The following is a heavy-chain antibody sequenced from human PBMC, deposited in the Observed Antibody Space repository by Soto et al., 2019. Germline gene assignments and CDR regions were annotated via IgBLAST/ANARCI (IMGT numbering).Heavy chain of an antibody. J-gene: IGHJ4*02. CDR2: INPSGGST. CDR3: ARATRITMVRGVWYYFDY. V-gene: IGHV1-46*01. D-gene: IGHD3-10*01. Sequence: QVQLVQSGAEVKKPGASVKVSCKASGYTFTSYYMNWVRQAPGQGLEWMGIINPSGGSTSYAQKFQGRVTMTRDTSTSTVYMELSSLRSEDTAVYYCARATRITMVRGVWYYFDYWGQGTLVTVSS. CDR1: GYTFTSYY.